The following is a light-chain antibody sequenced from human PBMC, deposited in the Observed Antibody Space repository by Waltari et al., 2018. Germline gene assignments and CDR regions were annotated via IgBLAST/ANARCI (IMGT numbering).Light chain of an antibody. CDR2: DVT. CDR1: SSDIGDYNY. Sequence: QSALTQPASVSGSPGQSITISCTGSSSDIGDYNYVSWYQQYPGQAPKPILFDVTDRPSGVSPRFSGSKSGNTASLTISGLQTEDEADYYCNSYTSTSTLVFGTGTKVTVL. V-gene: IGLV2-14*03. CDR3: NSYTSTSTLV. J-gene: IGLJ1*01.